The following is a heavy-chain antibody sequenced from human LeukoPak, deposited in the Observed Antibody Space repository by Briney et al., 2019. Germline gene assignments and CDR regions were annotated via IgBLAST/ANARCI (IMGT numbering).Heavy chain of an antibody. V-gene: IGHV3-48*03. Sequence: GGSLRLSCAASGFTFSSYEMNWVRQAPGKGLEWVSYISSSGSTIYYADSVKGRFTISRDNAKNSLYLQMNSLRAEDTAVYYCARDSAAPYYYGSGNTLLDYWGQGTLVTVSS. D-gene: IGHD3-10*01. CDR3: ARDSAAPYYYGSGNTLLDY. CDR2: ISSSGSTI. J-gene: IGHJ4*02. CDR1: GFTFSSYE.